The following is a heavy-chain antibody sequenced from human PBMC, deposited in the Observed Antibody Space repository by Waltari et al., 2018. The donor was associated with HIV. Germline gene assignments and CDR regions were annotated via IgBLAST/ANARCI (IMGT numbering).Heavy chain of an antibody. J-gene: IGHJ4*02. CDR2: IKQDESEK. D-gene: IGHD3-22*01. V-gene: IGHV3-7*01. CDR1: EFTFNNYW. Sequence: EVQLVESGGGLVQPGGSLRLSCAASEFTFNNYWRPWVRQAQGRGLEWVANIKQDESEKYYVDSVKGRFTISRDNAKNSLFLQMNSLRAEDTAVYYCAREALYDSSGYYFDYWGQGTLVTVSS. CDR3: AREALYDSSGYYFDY.